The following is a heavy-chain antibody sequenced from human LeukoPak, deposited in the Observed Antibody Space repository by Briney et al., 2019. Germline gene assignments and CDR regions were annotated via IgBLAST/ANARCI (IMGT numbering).Heavy chain of an antibody. J-gene: IGHJ2*01. V-gene: IGHV4-30-2*01. CDR3: ARAGGDSSSWFLSSWYFDL. Sequence: SETLSLTYAVSGGSISSGGYSWSWIRQPPGKGLEWIGYIYHSGSTYYNPSLKSRVTISVDRSKNQFSLKLSSVTAADTAVYYCARAGGDSSSWFLSSWYFDLWGRGTLVTVSS. CDR1: GGSISSGGYS. CDR2: IYHSGST. D-gene: IGHD6-13*01.